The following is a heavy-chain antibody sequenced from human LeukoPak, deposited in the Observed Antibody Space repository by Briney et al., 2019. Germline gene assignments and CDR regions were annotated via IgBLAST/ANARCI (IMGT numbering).Heavy chain of an antibody. CDR2: IYPGDSDT. J-gene: IGHJ4*02. CDR3: ARQNDFRLDY. V-gene: IGHV5-51*01. CDR1: GYTFSSYW. D-gene: IGHD3-3*01. Sequence: GESLRISCKGSGYTFSSYWISWVRQMPGKGLEWMGIIYPGDSDTRYSPSLQGQVTVSVDTSIGTAYLQWSSLKASDTAIYYCARQNDFRLDYWGQGTLVTVSS.